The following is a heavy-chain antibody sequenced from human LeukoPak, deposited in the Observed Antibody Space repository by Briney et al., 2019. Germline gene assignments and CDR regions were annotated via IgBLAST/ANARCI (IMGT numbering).Heavy chain of an antibody. CDR2: IGSSGGTTI. CDR1: GFTFSSHW. D-gene: IGHD3-9*01. J-gene: IGHJ4*02. V-gene: IGHV3-48*02. Sequence: PGGSLRLSCAASGFTFSSHWMHWVRQAPGKGLEWVSYIGSSGGTTISYADSVQGRFTISRDNANNSLYLQLNSLRDEDTAVYYCARDVDWAFDYWGQGTLVTVSS. CDR3: ARDVDWAFDY.